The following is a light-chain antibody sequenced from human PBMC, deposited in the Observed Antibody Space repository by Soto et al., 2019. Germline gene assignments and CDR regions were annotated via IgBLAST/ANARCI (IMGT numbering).Light chain of an antibody. CDR1: SRDVGGYNY. V-gene: IGLV2-14*01. CDR3: SSYTSRSTLV. J-gene: IGLJ1*01. CDR2: DVS. Sequence: QSALTQPASVSGSPGQSITISCTGTSRDVGGYNYVSWYQQHPGNAPKLMIYDVSNRPSGVSQRSSGSKSGNTAPLTIAGLPEEDEADYYYSSYTSRSTLVFGTGTKLTVL.